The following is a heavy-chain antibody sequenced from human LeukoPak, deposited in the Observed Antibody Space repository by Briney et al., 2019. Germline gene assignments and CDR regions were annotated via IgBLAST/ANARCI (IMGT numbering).Heavy chain of an antibody. D-gene: IGHD5-18*01. Sequence: SETLSLTFTVSGGSISSYYWSWVRQPPGKGLEWIGYVSYSGSTDYNPSLKSRVIISIDTSKNQFSLRLSSVTAADTAVYYCARENDRYGRIDYWGQGTQVTVSS. CDR2: VSYSGST. CDR1: GGSISSYY. CDR3: ARENDRYGRIDY. V-gene: IGHV4-59*01. J-gene: IGHJ4*02.